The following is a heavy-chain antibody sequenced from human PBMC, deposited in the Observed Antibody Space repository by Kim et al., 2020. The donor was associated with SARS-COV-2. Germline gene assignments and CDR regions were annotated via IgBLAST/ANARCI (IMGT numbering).Heavy chain of an antibody. V-gene: IGHV4-4*02. Sequence: SETLSLTCAVSGGSISSSNWWSWVRQPPGKGLEWIGEIYHSGSTNYNPSLKSRVTISVDKSKNQFSLKLSSVTAADTAVYYCARESSRYYGSGTIDYWGQGTLVTVSS. CDR3: ARESSRYYGSGTIDY. CDR1: GGSISSSNW. D-gene: IGHD3-10*01. CDR2: IYHSGST. J-gene: IGHJ4*02.